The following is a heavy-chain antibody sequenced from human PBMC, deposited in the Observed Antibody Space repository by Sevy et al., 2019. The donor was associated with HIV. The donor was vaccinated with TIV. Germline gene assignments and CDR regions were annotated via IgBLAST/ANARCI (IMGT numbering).Heavy chain of an antibody. CDR3: ARGPYCSGGSCYLLDY. D-gene: IGHD2-15*01. V-gene: IGHV1-8*01. Sequence: ASVKVSCKASGYTFTSYDINWVRQATGQGLEWMGWMNPNSGNTGYAQKFQGRVTMTRNTSISTAYMELSSLGSEDTAVYYCARGPYCSGGSCYLLDYWGQGTLVTVSS. CDR1: GYTFTSYD. CDR2: MNPNSGNT. J-gene: IGHJ4*02.